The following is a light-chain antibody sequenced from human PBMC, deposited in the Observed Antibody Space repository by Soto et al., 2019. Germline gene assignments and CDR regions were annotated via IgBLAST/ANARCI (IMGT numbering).Light chain of an antibody. CDR1: SSDVGNYKY. V-gene: IGLV2-14*01. J-gene: IGLJ1*01. CDR2: EVS. Sequence: QSVLTQPASVSGSPGQSITISCTGTSSDVGNYKYVSWYQQHPGKAPKLMIYEVSNRPSGVSNRFSGSKSGNTASLTVSGLQAEDETDYYCFSYTSSGTYGFGTGTKV. CDR3: FSYTSSGTYG.